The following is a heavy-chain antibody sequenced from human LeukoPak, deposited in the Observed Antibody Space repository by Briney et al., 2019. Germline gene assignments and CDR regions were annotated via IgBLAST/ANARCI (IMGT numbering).Heavy chain of an antibody. V-gene: IGHV3-30*01. CDR3: ARDQYSSSWYWFDP. D-gene: IGHD6-13*01. CDR2: ISYDGSNK. Sequence: GGSLRLSCAASGFTFSSYAMHWVRQAPGKGLEWVAVISYDGSNKYYADSVKGRFTISRDNSKNTPYLQMNSLRAEDTAVYYCARDQYSSSWYWFDPWGQGTLVTVSS. J-gene: IGHJ5*02. CDR1: GFTFSSYA.